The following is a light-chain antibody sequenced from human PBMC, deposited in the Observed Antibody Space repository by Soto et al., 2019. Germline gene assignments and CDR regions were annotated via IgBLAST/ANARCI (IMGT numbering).Light chain of an antibody. J-gene: IGKJ4*01. CDR1: QSVSIS. CDR2: GGS. Sequence: EIVMTQSPGTLSVSPGERATLSCRASQSVSISLAWYQQKPGQAPRLLIYGGSTRATGIPARFSGSGSGTAFTLTINSLQSEDFAVYYCQQYERWPPLTFGGGTKVEIK. V-gene: IGKV3-15*01. CDR3: QQYERWPPLT.